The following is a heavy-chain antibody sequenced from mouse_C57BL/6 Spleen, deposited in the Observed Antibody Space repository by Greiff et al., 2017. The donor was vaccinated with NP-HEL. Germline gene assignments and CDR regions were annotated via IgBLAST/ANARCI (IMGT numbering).Heavy chain of an antibody. CDR3: TRGGTGFVAWFAY. D-gene: IGHD4-1*01. V-gene: IGHV6-6*01. J-gene: IGHJ3*01. CDR2: IRNKANNHAT. CDR1: GFTFSDAW. Sequence: VQLKESGGGLVQPGGSMKLSCAASGFTFSDAWMDWVRQSPEKGLEWVAEIRNKANNHATYYAESVKGRFTISRDDSKSSVYLQMNSLRAEDTGIYYCTRGGTGFVAWFAYWGQGTLVTVSA.